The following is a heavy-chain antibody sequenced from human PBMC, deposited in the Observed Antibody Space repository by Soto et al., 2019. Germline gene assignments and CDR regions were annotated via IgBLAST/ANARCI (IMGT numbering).Heavy chain of an antibody. V-gene: IGHV1-18*04. D-gene: IGHD2-2*01. CDR3: ARVGGYCSSTTCYRWFDP. CDR1: GYTFTTYD. CDR2: ISAYNGNT. J-gene: IGHJ5*02. Sequence: QFQLVQSGAEVKKPGASVKVSCKASGYTFTTYDISWVRQAPGQGLEWMARISAYNGNTNYAQKLQGRVTLTTDTSTSTAYMELRSLRSDDTAVYYCARVGGYCSSTTCYRWFDPWGQGTLVTVSS.